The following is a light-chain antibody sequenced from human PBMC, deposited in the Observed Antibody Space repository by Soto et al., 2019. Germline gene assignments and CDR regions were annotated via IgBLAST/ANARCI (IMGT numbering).Light chain of an antibody. CDR3: SSYTTSNTYV. V-gene: IGLV2-14*01. CDR1: RSDIGVYNY. J-gene: IGLJ1*01. CDR2: EVN. Sequence: QSVLTQPASVSGSPGQSITFSCTGTRSDIGVYNYVSWYQQHPGKAPKLMIYEVNNRPSGVSNRFSGSKSGNTASLTISGLQAEDEADYYCSSYTTSNTYVFGTGTKLTVL.